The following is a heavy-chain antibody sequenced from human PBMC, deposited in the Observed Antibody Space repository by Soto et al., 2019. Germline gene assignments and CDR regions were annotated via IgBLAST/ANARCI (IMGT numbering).Heavy chain of an antibody. CDR3: AKGRTYYYDSSGYYGGVYFDY. V-gene: IGHV3-23*01. Sequence: GGSLRLSCAASGFTFSSYAMSWVRQAPGKGLEWVSAISGSGGSTYYADSVEGRFTISRDNSKNTLYLQMNSLRAEDTAVYYCAKGRTYYYDSSGYYGGVYFDYWGQGILV. D-gene: IGHD3-22*01. CDR1: GFTFSSYA. CDR2: ISGSGGST. J-gene: IGHJ4*02.